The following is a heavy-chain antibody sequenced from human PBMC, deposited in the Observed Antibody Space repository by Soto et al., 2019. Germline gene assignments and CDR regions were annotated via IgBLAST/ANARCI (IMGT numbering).Heavy chain of an antibody. D-gene: IGHD3-3*02. CDR1: GDSIISSDFY. V-gene: IGHV4-39*01. CDR3: ARHSLAIRKNNWFDP. Sequence: ASETLSLTCTVSGDSIISSDFYWGWFRHPPGKGLEWIGSIFYLGSSYYNPSLKSRVTMSVDTSKNQFSLRLRSVTAADTALYFCARHSLAIRKNNWFDPWGQG. CDR2: IFYLGSS. J-gene: IGHJ5*02.